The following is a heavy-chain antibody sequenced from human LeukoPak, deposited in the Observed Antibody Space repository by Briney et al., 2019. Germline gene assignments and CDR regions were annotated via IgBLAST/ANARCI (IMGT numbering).Heavy chain of an antibody. CDR3: ARESTYFDY. D-gene: IGHD2-2*01. J-gene: IGHJ4*02. Sequence: GGSLILSCAASGFTVSSNYMNWVRQAPGKGLEWVSYISNSGSTIYYADSVKGRFTISRDNAKNSLYLQMNSLRAEDTAVYYCARESTYFDYWGQGTLVTVSS. CDR1: GFTVSSNY. V-gene: IGHV3-48*03. CDR2: ISNSGSTI.